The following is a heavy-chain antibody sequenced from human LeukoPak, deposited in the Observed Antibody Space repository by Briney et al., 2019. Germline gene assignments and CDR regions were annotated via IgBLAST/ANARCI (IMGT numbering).Heavy chain of an antibody. D-gene: IGHD1-26*01. V-gene: IGHV1-2*02. Sequence: DSVKVSCKPSGYTFTNYYIHWVRQAPGQGLEWMGWIDPKSGDTNSAQKFQGRVTMTRDTSVSALYMQLTRRRYDDTAVYFCARDGNFDYWGQGTRVTVSS. CDR2: IDPKSGDT. CDR1: GYTFTNYY. CDR3: ARDGNFDY. J-gene: IGHJ4*02.